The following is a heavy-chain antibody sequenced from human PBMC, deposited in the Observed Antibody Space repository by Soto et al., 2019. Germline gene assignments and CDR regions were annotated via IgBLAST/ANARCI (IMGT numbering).Heavy chain of an antibody. CDR3: ARGGSGYCSGCSCYRLNYYYYGMDV. Sequence: LSLTCAVYGGSFSGYYWSWIRQPPGKGLEWIGEINHSGSTNYNPSLKSRVTISVDTSKNQFSLKLSSVTAADTAVYYCARGGSGYCSGCSCYRLNYYYYGMDVWGQGTTVTDS. J-gene: IGHJ6*02. V-gene: IGHV4-34*01. CDR2: INHSGST. CDR1: GGSFSGYY. D-gene: IGHD2-15*01.